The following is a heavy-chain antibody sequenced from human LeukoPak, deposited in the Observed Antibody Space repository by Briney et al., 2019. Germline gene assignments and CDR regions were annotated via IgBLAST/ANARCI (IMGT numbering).Heavy chain of an antibody. D-gene: IGHD6-19*01. Sequence: ASVKVSCKASGYTFTSYAIVWVRQAPGQGLEGMGWISAYNGNTNYAQKVQGRVTMTTDTSTSTAYMELRSLRSDDTAVYYCARDRRAVAGSLSWFDPWGQGTLVTVYS. V-gene: IGHV1-18*01. CDR1: GYTFTSYA. CDR3: ARDRRAVAGSLSWFDP. J-gene: IGHJ5*02. CDR2: ISAYNGNT.